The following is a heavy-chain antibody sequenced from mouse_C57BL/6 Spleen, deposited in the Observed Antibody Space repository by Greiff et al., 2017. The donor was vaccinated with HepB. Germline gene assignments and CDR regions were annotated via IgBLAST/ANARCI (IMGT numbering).Heavy chain of an antibody. CDR1: GYTFTDYY. J-gene: IGHJ4*01. D-gene: IGHD1-1*02. CDR2: INPNNGGT. V-gene: IGHV1-26*01. CDR3: ARWWYAMDY. Sequence: EVQLQQSGPELVKPGASVKISCKASGYTFTDYYMNWVKQSHGKSLEWIGDINPNNGGTSYNQKFKGKATLTVDKSSSTAYMELRSLTSEDSAVYYCARWWYAMDYWGQGTSVTVSS.